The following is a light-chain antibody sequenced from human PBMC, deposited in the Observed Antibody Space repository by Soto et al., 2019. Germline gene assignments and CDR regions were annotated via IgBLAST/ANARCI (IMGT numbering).Light chain of an antibody. J-gene: IGKJ1*01. CDR2: AAS. V-gene: IGKV1-39*01. CDR3: QQSYSVPRT. Sequence: DIHITQSPSSLSASVGDRVSITCRASQSIDTYLNWYQRKPGKAPNVLIYAASTLQSGVPTRFSGSGSGTDFTLTISSLQPEDFATYYCQQSYSVPRTFGLGTKVDI. CDR1: QSIDTY.